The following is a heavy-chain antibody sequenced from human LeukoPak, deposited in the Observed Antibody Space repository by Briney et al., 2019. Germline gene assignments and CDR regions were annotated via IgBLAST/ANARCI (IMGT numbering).Heavy chain of an antibody. Sequence: GRSLRLSCAASGFTFSSYNMNWVRQAPGKGLEWVSSITSGSSYRFYADSVKGRFTISRDNAKNSLYLQMNSLRAEDTAVYYCARDPYSGSYGNYYYYFMDVWGKGTTVTVSS. V-gene: IGHV3-21*01. D-gene: IGHD1-26*01. CDR3: ARDPYSGSYGNYYYYFMDV. CDR2: ITSGSSYR. J-gene: IGHJ6*03. CDR1: GFTFSSYN.